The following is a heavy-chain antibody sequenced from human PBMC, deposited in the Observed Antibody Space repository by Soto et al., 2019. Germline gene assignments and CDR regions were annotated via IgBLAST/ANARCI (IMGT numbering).Heavy chain of an antibody. V-gene: IGHV4-34*01. CDR3: ARGQSAVDVFFTTHVPFDP. J-gene: IGHJ5*02. CDR2: VSHHGTS. Sequence: SETLSLTCVVYDGSLTEYHWSWVRQTPWKGLEWIGEVSHHGTSHYNPSLGSRVIMSFDTSKDQFSLTLQSVTAADTGIYYCARGQSAVDVFFTTHVPFDPFGPGTPLTVCS. CDR1: DGSLTEYH. D-gene: IGHD1-1*01.